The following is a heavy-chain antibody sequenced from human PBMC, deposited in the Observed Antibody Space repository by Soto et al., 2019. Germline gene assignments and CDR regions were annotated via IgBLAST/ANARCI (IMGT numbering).Heavy chain of an antibody. D-gene: IGHD3-3*01. V-gene: IGHV4-31*03. CDR2: IYYSGST. J-gene: IGHJ6*03. CDR3: ARGLDYDFWSGYLRPGSNPDCYYYYMDV. Sequence: SETLSLTCTVSGGSISSGGYYWSWIRQHPGKGLEWIGYIYYSGSTYYNPSLKSRVTISVDTSKNQFSLKLSSVTAADTAVYYCARGLDYDFWSGYLRPGSNPDCYYYYMDVWGKGTTVTVSS. CDR1: GGSISSGGYY.